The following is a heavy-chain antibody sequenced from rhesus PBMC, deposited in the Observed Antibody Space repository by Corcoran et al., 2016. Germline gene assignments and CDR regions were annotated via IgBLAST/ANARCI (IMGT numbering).Heavy chain of an antibody. D-gene: IGHD3-3*01. Sequence: QVQLQASGPGLVKPSETLSLTCAVSGGSISGSYWNWIRQPPGKGLEWIGYIGGSSGSTYYNPSLKSRVTISTDTSKNQFSLKLSSVTAADTAVYYCGLVDFWGQGLRVTVSS. CDR2: IGGSSGST. V-gene: IGHV4-165*02. CDR1: GGSISGSY. CDR3: GLVDF. J-gene: IGHJ3*01.